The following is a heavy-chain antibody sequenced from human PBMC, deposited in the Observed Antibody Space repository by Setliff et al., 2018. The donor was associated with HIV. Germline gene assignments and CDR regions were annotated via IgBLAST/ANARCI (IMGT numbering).Heavy chain of an antibody. J-gene: IGHJ5*02. D-gene: IGHD3-22*01. CDR1: GVTFSSNNYY. V-gene: IGHV4-39*07. CDR2: VFYSGST. Sequence: SETLSLTCAVSGVTFSSNNYYWGWIRQPPGKGLEWIGTVFYSGSTSYSPPLKSRVTISVDTSKNQFSLKLKSVTAADTAVYFCASFDYYDSSGYYNGGDPWGQGTLVTVSS. CDR3: ASFDYYDSSGYYNGGDP.